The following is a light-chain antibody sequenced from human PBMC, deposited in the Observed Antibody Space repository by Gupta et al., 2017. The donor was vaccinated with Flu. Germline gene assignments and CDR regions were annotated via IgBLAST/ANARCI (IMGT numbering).Light chain of an antibody. V-gene: IGKV3-11*01. CDR2: DAS. J-gene: IGKJ4*01. Sequence: ETVLPQSPATLSLSPGERATLSCRASQSVSSDLAWYQQKPGQSPRLLIYDASNSATGIPARFSSSGSGTDFTLTISSLEPEDFAVYYCQQRSNWSPLTFGGGTKVEIK. CDR3: QQRSNWSPLT. CDR1: QSVSSD.